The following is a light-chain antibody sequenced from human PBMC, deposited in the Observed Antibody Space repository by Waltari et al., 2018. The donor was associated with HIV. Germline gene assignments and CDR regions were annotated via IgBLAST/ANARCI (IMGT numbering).Light chain of an antibody. J-gene: IGKJ4*01. V-gene: IGKV4-1*01. CDR3: QQYYSTPST. CDR2: WAA. Sequence: IVMTQSPDALAVSPGARATTSPNCSQRVLYSSTKKHYLTWYQQNPGQPPKLLIYWAATRESGVPDRFSGSGSGTYFTLTISSLQAEDVAVYYCQQYYSTPSTFGGGTKVEIK. CDR1: QRVLYSSTKKHY.